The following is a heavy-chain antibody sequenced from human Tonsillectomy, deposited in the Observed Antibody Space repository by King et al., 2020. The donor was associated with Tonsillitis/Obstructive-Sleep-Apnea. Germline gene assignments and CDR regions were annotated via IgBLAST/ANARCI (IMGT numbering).Heavy chain of an antibody. CDR3: ARGGGLYHWFYP. V-gene: IGHV1-69*10. D-gene: IGHD5/OR15-5a*01. CDR1: GGTFSSYA. CDR2: IIPILGIA. Sequence: QLVQSGTEVKKPGSSVKVSCKASGGTFSSYAINWVRQAPGQGLEWMGEIIPILGIANYAQKFQGRVTNTADKSTSTAYMELSSLRSEDTAVYYCARGGGLYHWFYPCGQGTLVTVSS. J-gene: IGHJ5*02.